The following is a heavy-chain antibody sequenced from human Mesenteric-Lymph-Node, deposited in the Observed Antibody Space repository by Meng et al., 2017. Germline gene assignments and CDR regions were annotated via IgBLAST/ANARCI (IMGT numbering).Heavy chain of an antibody. Sequence: LRLSCTVSGGSIRSSSYYWGWIRQPPGKGLEWIGSIYYSGSTYYNPSLESRVTISVDTSKNQFSLKLSSVTAADTAVYYCARGPTVKYFDYWGQGTLVTVSS. CDR2: IYYSGST. CDR1: GGSIRSSSYY. V-gene: IGHV4-39*07. J-gene: IGHJ4*02. D-gene: IGHD2/OR15-2a*01. CDR3: ARGPTVKYFDY.